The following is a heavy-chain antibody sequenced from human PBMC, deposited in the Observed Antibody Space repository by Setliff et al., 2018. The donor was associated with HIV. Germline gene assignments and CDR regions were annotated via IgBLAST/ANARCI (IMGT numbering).Heavy chain of an antibody. V-gene: IGHV3-23*01. Sequence: GGSLRLSCAASGFTFSNYAMTWVRQAPGKGLEWVSGISGSGDTTNYADSVKGRFTISRDNSKNTLYLKMNSLRAEDTAVYYCAKDYSSGWFDYWGQGTLVTVSS. CDR1: GFTFSNYA. D-gene: IGHD6-19*01. J-gene: IGHJ4*02. CDR3: AKDYSSGWFDY. CDR2: ISGSGDTT.